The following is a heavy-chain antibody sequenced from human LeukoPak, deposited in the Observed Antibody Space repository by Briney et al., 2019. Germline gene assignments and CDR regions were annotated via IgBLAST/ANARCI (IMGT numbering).Heavy chain of an antibody. V-gene: IGHV4-30-4*01. CDR1: GGSISSGDYY. CDR3: ARIFHYYGSGSYGFDY. Sequence: PSETLSLTCTVSGGSISSGDYYWSWIRQPPGTGLEWLGYIYYSGSTYYNPSLKSRVTISVDTSKNQFSLKLSSVTAADTAVYYCARIFHYYGSGSYGFDYWGQGTLVTVSS. CDR2: IYYSGST. D-gene: IGHD3-10*01. J-gene: IGHJ4*02.